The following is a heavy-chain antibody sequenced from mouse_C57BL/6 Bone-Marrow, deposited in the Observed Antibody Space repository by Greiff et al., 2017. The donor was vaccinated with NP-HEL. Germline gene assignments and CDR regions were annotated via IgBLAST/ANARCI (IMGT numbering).Heavy chain of an antibody. Sequence: QVQLPQSGAELAKPGASVKLSCQASGYTFTSYWMHWVHPRPGPGLDWIGYITPSSGYTKYNQKFKDKATLTADKSSSTAYMQLSSLTYEDSAVYYCARYRASTGTRAMDYWGQGTSVTVSS. CDR2: ITPSSGYT. V-gene: IGHV1-7*01. CDR3: ARYRASTGTRAMDY. J-gene: IGHJ4*01. CDR1: GYTFTSYW. D-gene: IGHD4-1*02.